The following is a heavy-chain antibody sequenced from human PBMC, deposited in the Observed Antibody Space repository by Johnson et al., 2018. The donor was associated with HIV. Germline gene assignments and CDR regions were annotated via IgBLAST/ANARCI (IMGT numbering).Heavy chain of an antibody. D-gene: IGHD3-9*01. CDR2: ISFDGNLK. Sequence: QEQLVESGGGVVQPGKSLTLSCVGSGLSFSNFGIHWVRQAPGKGPEWVAVISFDGNLKKYADSVKGRFTISRDNSKNTLYLQMTSLRQDETAVYYCARGDPDLRYFDWLGAFDIWGQGTMVTVSS. V-gene: IGHV3-30*03. J-gene: IGHJ3*02. CDR3: ARGDPDLRYFDWLGAFDI. CDR1: GLSFSNFG.